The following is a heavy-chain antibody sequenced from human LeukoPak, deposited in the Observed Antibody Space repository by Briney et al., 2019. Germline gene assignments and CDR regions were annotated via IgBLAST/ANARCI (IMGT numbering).Heavy chain of an antibody. CDR3: ARERYSSSYRWFDP. CDR1: GGSISSYY. Sequence: SETLSLTCTVSGGSISSYYWSWIRQPPGKGLEWIGYIYYSGSTNYNPSLKSRVTISVDTSKNQFSLKLSSVTAADTAVYYCARERYSSSYRWFDPWGQGTLVTVSS. V-gene: IGHV4-59*01. D-gene: IGHD6-13*01. J-gene: IGHJ5*02. CDR2: IYYSGST.